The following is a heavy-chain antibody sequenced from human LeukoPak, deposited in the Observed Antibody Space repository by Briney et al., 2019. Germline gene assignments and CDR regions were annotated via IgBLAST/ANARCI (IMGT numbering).Heavy chain of an antibody. V-gene: IGHV3-33*01. Sequence: QSGGPLKLSFEPPGLTFSSYGMHWAGQAPGKGLKWVAVIWSDGSSKYYADSVKGRFTISRDNSKNTLYLQMNSLRAEDTAVYYCARGYCTNGVCYFDYWGQGTLVTVSS. D-gene: IGHD2-8*01. J-gene: IGHJ4*02. CDR1: GLTFSSYG. CDR2: IWSDGSSK. CDR3: ARGYCTNGVCYFDY.